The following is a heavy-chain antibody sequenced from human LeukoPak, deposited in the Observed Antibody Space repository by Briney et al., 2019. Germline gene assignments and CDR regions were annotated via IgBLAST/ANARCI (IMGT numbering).Heavy chain of an antibody. Sequence: ASVKVSCKASGYTFTGCYMHWVRQAPGQGVEGMGWINPNSGGTNYAQKFQGRVTMTRDTSISTAYMELSRLRSDDTAVYYCARDRRSFGGYSSAWRAWFDPWGQGTLVTVSS. D-gene: IGHD6-19*01. CDR1: GYTFTGCY. V-gene: IGHV1-2*02. J-gene: IGHJ5*02. CDR3: ARDRRSFGGYSSAWRAWFDP. CDR2: INPNSGGT.